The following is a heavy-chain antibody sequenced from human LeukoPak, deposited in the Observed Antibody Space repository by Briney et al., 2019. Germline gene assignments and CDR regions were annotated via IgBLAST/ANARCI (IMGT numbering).Heavy chain of an antibody. J-gene: IGHJ4*02. CDR2: INPSGGST. CDR1: GYTFTSYY. D-gene: IGHD1-1*01. CDR3: ASLASTQLELDY. V-gene: IGHV1-46*01. Sequence: ASVKVSCKESGYTFTSYYMHWVRQAPGQGLEWMGIINPSGGSTSYAQKFQGRVTMTRDMSTSTVYMELSSLRSEDTAVYYCASLASTQLELDYWGQGTLVTVSS.